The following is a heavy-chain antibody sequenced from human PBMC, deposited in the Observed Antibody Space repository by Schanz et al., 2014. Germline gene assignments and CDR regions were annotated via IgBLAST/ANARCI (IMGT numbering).Heavy chain of an antibody. V-gene: IGHV3-48*01. CDR3: ARELPGVVAFDS. D-gene: IGHD7-27*01. J-gene: IGHJ3*01. Sequence: VHLLESGGGLVEPGGSLRLSCAASGFTFSSYSMNWVRQAPGKGLEWVSYVSRSTPDIYYADSVKGRFAMSRDNAKNSLFLQMNSLRTDDTAVYYCARELPGVVAFDSWGQGTMVTVSS. CDR1: GFTFSSYS. CDR2: VSRSTPDI.